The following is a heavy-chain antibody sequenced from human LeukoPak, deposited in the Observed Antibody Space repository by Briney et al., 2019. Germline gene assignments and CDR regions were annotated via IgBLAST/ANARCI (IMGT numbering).Heavy chain of an antibody. Sequence: ASVKVSCKASGYTFTGYYMHWVRQAPGQGLEWMGWINPNSGGTNYAQKFQGRVTMTRDTSISTAYMELSRLRSDDTAVYYCARIYLFGELVRWFDTWGQGTLVTVSS. J-gene: IGHJ5*02. CDR3: ARIYLFGELVRWFDT. CDR2: INPNSGGT. D-gene: IGHD3-10*01. CDR1: GYTFTGYY. V-gene: IGHV1-2*02.